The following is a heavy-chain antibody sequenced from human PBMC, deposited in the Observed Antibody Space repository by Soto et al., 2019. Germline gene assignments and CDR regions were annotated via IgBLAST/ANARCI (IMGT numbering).Heavy chain of an antibody. V-gene: IGHV3-15*01. CDR3: AKGGLGQQLNWFDP. D-gene: IGHD6-13*01. Sequence: GGSLRLSCAASGFTFSNAWMVWVRQAPGKGLEWIGLIKSKTDGETTAYAAPVKGRSTISRDNSKNTLYLQMNSLRAEDTAVYYCAKGGLGQQLNWFDPWGQGTLVTVSS. J-gene: IGHJ5*02. CDR2: IKSKTDGETT. CDR1: GFTFSNAW.